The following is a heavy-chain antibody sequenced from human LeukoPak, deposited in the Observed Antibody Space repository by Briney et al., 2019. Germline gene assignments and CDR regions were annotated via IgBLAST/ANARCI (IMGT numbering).Heavy chain of an antibody. Sequence: GGSLRLSCAASGFTFTDDYMSWIRQAPGKGLEWVSYISSSGYTKYYADSLKGRFTISRDNSKSTLYIQMNSLRAEDTAVYYCARAKPKNMVRGLIMRRESRYYFDYWGQGTLVTVSS. CDR3: ARAKPKNMVRGLIMRRESRYYFDY. D-gene: IGHD3-10*01. CDR2: ISSSGYTK. J-gene: IGHJ4*02. CDR1: GFTFTDDY. V-gene: IGHV3-11*01.